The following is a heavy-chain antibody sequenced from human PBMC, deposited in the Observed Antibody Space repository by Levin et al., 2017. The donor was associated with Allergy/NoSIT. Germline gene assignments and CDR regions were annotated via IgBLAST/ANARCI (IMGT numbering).Heavy chain of an antibody. Sequence: PGESLKISCAASGFTFSSYSMNWVRQAPGKGLEWVSYISSSSRTINYADSVKGRFTISRDNAKNSLYLQMNSLRAEDTAVYYCARDLVVAGPFDYWGQGTLVTVSS. CDR3: ARDLVVAGPFDY. D-gene: IGHD6-19*01. CDR1: GFTFSSYS. V-gene: IGHV3-48*01. CDR2: ISSSSRTI. J-gene: IGHJ4*02.